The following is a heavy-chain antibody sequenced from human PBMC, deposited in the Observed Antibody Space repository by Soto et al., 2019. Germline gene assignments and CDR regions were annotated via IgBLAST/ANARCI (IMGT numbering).Heavy chain of an antibody. Sequence: GGSLRLSCAASGFSFSSYALSWVRQGAGKGLEWVSGISGSGGSTYYADSVKGRFTISRDNSKNTLSLQMNTLRAEDTAVYYCARDGGGGYYDGRGYVAVWGQGTVVTVSS. D-gene: IGHD3-22*01. V-gene: IGHV3-23*01. CDR3: ARDGGGGYYDGRGYVAV. CDR1: GFSFSSYA. CDR2: ISGSGGST. J-gene: IGHJ4*02.